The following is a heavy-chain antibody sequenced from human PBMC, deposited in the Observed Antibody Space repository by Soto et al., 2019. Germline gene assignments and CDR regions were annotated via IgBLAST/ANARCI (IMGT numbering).Heavy chain of an antibody. J-gene: IGHJ4*02. Sequence: GGSLRLSCAASGFTFSSFGMHWVRQAPDKGLQWVAVISYDGSDKYYADSVKGRFTISRDDSTNTMYLQMNSLRAEDTSVYYCAKEGGLSGSYYISSSYYFDYWGQGTLATVSS. CDR3: AKEGGLSGSYYISSSYYFDY. V-gene: IGHV3-30*18. CDR1: GFTFSSFG. CDR2: ISYDGSDK. D-gene: IGHD1-26*01.